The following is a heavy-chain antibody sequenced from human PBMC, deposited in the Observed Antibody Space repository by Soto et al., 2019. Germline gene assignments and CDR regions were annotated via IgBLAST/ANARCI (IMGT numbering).Heavy chain of an antibody. J-gene: IGHJ4*02. CDR2: IYYSGSA. Sequence: QVQLQESGPGLVKPSETLSLTCTVSGGSASSYCWSWIRQPPGKGLEWIGYIYYSGSANYNPSLKSRVTVSVDTSKNQFSLKLTSVTAADTAVYYCARGGWDSSSQLYFDYWGQGTLVTVSS. CDR3: ARGGWDSSSQLYFDY. CDR1: GGSASSYC. D-gene: IGHD6-6*01. V-gene: IGHV4-59*02.